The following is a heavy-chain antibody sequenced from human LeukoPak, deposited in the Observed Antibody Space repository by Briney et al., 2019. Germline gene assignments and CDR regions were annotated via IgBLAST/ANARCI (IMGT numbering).Heavy chain of an antibody. CDR2: ISGDGDNT. Sequence: PGGSLRLSCVASGFXLDDYALHWVRQAPGKGLEWLSLISGDGDNTYYADSVKGRFTISRDNSKNSLYLQMSSLRAEDTALYYCAKGVRSGTYYNCFDPWGQGTLVTVSS. V-gene: IGHV3-43*02. J-gene: IGHJ5*02. D-gene: IGHD1-26*01. CDR1: GFXLDDYA. CDR3: AKGVRSGTYYNCFDP.